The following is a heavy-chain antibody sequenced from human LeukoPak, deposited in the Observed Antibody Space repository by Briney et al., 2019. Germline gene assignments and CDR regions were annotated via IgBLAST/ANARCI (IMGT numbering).Heavy chain of an antibody. V-gene: IGHV4-39*01. J-gene: IGHJ1*01. CDR3: ASAVRFLSAKYFQH. D-gene: IGHD3-3*01. Sequence: SETLSLTCTVSGGSISSSSYYWGWIRQPPGKALEWIGSIYYSGSTYYNPSLKSRVTISVDTSKNQFSLKLSSVTAADTAVYYCASAVRFLSAKYFQHWGQGTLVTVSS. CDR2: IYYSGST. CDR1: GGSISSSSYY.